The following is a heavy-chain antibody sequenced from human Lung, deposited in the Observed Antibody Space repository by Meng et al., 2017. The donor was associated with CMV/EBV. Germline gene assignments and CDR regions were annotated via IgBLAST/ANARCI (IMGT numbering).Heavy chain of an antibody. V-gene: IGHV4-39*07. CDR1: GFSISSSSYY. D-gene: IGHD2-2*01. CDR3: ASVPCSSYNCYWFGP. Sequence: SGFSISSSSYYWGWIRQPPGKGLEWIGSIHYSGSTYYNPSLKSRVTISVDTSRNQFSLRLSSVTAADTAVFYCASVPCSSYNCYWFGPWGQGTLVTVSS. CDR2: IHYSGST. J-gene: IGHJ5*02.